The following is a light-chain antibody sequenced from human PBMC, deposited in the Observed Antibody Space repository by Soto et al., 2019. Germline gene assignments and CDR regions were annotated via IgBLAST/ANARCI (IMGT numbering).Light chain of an antibody. Sequence: DIQMTQSPSSLSASVWDTITVTCRANQSITKSLNWYQKKPGAAPRLLIRAASGLHSGVPSRFSGSGSGTDFTLTISSLEPDDLATYYCQQSYITPITFGQGTRLEIK. J-gene: IGKJ5*01. CDR1: QSITKS. CDR3: QQSYITPIT. CDR2: AAS. V-gene: IGKV1-39*01.